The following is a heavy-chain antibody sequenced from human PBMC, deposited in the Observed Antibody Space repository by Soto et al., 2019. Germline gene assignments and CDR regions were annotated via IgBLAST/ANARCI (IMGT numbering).Heavy chain of an antibody. CDR3: ARFPGMVRGPDY. V-gene: IGHV2-5*02. CDR1: GFSLSTSGVG. D-gene: IGHD3-10*01. CDR2: IYWDDDK. J-gene: IGHJ4*02. Sequence: SGPTLVKPTQTLTLTCTFSGFSLSTSGVGVGWIRQPPGKALEWLALIYWDDDKRYSPSLKSRLTITKDTSKNQVVLTMTNMDPVDTATYYCARFPGMVRGPDYWGQGTLVTVSS.